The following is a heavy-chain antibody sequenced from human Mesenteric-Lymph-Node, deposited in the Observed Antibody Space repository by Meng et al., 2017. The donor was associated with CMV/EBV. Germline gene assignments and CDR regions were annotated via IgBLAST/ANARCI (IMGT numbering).Heavy chain of an antibody. CDR1: FSSSD. J-gene: IGHJ5*02. D-gene: IGHD2-8*01. CDR2: MNPKSGST. CDR3: ARGPYCSNGVCYSSWFDP. Sequence: FSSSDINWVRQATGQGLEWMGWMNPKSGSTLYSQKFQGRVTMTRNTSISTAYMELSSLRSEDTAVYYCARGPYCSNGVCYSSWFDPWGQGTLVTVSS. V-gene: IGHV1-8*01.